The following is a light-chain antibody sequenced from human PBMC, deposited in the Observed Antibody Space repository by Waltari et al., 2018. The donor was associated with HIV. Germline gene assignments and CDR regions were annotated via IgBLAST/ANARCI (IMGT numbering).Light chain of an antibody. J-gene: IGLJ3*02. Sequence: QSVLTQPPPASGTPGQRVTISCSGGSSNIGRDTVNWYQHLPGTAPKLLIYNNNRRPSGVPDRFSGSKSGTSASLAISGLQSEDEADYYCASWDGSLNGWVFGGGTKLTVL. CDR1: SSNIGRDT. CDR2: NNN. CDR3: ASWDGSLNGWV. V-gene: IGLV1-44*01.